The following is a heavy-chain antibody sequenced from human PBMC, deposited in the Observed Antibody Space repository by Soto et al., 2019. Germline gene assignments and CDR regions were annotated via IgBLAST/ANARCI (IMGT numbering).Heavy chain of an antibody. CDR2: IKSRTNGGTT. V-gene: IGHV3-15*01. J-gene: IGHJ4*02. CDR3: TTDDPINKN. CDR1: GFTFSNAW. Sequence: PGGSLRLSCAGSGFTFSNAWMSWVRQAPGKGLEWVGRIKSRTNGGTTDYATPVKGRFTISRDDSKNTLFLQMNSLKTEDTAVYYCTTDDPINKNWGQGTLVTVSS.